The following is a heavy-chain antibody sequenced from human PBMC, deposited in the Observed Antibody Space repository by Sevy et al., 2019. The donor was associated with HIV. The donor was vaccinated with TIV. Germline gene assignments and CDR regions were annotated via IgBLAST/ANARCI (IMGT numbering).Heavy chain of an antibody. J-gene: IGHJ4*02. CDR3: ARHPPSSSWYFFDY. Sequence: SETLSLTCTVSAGSISSYCWSWIRQPPGKGLEWIGYIYYSGSTNYNPSLKSRVTISVDTSKNQFSLKLSSVTAADTAVYYCARHPPSSSWYFFDYWGQGSLGHRLL. CDR1: AGSISSYC. V-gene: IGHV4-59*08. D-gene: IGHD6-13*01. CDR2: IYYSGST.